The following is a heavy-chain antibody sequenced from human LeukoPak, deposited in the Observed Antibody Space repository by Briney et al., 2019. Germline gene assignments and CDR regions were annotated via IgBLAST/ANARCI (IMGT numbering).Heavy chain of an antibody. CDR3: ARGARLQLWVQVYYFDY. CDR1: GGSISSSSYY. V-gene: IGHV4-39*07. Sequence: PSETLSLTCTVSGGSISSSSYYWGWIRQPPGKGLEWIGSIYYSGSTYYNPSLKSRVTISVDTSKNQFSLKLSSVTAADTAVYYCARGARLQLWVQVYYFDYWGQGTLVTVSS. CDR2: IYYSGST. J-gene: IGHJ4*02. D-gene: IGHD5-18*01.